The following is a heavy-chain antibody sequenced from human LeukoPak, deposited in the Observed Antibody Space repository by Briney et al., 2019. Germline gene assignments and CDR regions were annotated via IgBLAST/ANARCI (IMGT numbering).Heavy chain of an antibody. CDR2: ISYDGSNK. Sequence: GGSLRLSCAASGFTFDDYAMHWVRQAPGKGLEWVAVISYDGSNKYYADSVKGRFTISRDNSKNTLYLQMNSLRAEDTAVYYCAKEGIRVAFDIWGQGTMVTVSS. CDR1: GFTFDDYA. CDR3: AKEGIRVAFDI. V-gene: IGHV3-30*18. D-gene: IGHD3-3*02. J-gene: IGHJ3*02.